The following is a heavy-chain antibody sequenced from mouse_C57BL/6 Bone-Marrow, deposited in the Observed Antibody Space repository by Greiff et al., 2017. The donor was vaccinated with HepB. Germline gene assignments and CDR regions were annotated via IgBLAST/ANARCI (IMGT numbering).Heavy chain of an antibody. V-gene: IGHV1-76*01. CDR1: GYTFTDYY. Sequence: QVQLKQSGAELVRPGASVKLSCKASGYTFTDYYINWVKQRPGQGLEWIARIYPGSGNTYYNEKFKGKATLTAEKSSSTAYMQLSSLTSEDSAVYFCARGDDPPSGFAYWGQGTLVTVSA. CDR3: ARGDDPPSGFAY. CDR2: IYPGSGNT. J-gene: IGHJ3*01.